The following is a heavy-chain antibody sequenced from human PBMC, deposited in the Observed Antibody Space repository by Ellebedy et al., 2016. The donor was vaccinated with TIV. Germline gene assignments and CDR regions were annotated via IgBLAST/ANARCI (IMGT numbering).Heavy chain of an antibody. CDR1: GFTFSSYA. V-gene: IGHV3-23*01. CDR3: AKGLGCSGGDCYSGHAFDI. CDR2: ISGSGGAI. D-gene: IGHD2-15*01. Sequence: PGGSLRLSCAASGFTASGFTFSSYAMAWVRQAPGKGLEWVSAISGSGGAIYYADSVKGRFTISRDNSKNTLFLQMNSLRAEDTAVYYCAKGLGCSGGDCYSGHAFDIWGQGTMVTVSS. J-gene: IGHJ3*02.